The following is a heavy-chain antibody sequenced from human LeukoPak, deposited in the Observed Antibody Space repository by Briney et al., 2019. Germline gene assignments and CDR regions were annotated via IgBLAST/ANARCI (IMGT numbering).Heavy chain of an antibody. Sequence: PGGSLRLSCAASGFTFSSYAMSWVRQAPGKGLEWVSAISGSGGSTYYADSVKGRFTISRDNSKNTLYLQMNSLRAEDTAVYYCAKSFRGGYYYYHGMDVWGQGTTVTVSS. CDR2: ISGSGGST. CDR1: GFTFSSYA. V-gene: IGHV3-23*01. CDR3: AKSFRGGYYYYHGMDV. D-gene: IGHD3-10*01. J-gene: IGHJ6*02.